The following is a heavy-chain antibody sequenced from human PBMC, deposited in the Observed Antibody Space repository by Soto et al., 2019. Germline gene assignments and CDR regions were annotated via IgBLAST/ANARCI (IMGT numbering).Heavy chain of an antibody. Sequence: PSETLSLTCAVSGGSISGSYYYWAWLRQSPGKGPEWIGSVFYTGFTSYNPSLESRVSVSVDTSKSQFSLKLSAVTAADTAVYYCARALYDSSGSQIWGQGTMVTVSS. CDR1: GGSISGSYYY. CDR3: ARALYDSSGSQI. V-gene: IGHV4-39*01. D-gene: IGHD3-22*01. J-gene: IGHJ3*02. CDR2: VFYTGFT.